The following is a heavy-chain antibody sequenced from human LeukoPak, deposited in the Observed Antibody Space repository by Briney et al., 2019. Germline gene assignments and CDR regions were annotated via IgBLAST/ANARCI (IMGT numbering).Heavy chain of an antibody. J-gene: IGHJ4*02. Sequence: GGSLRLSCAASGFTFSSYGMHWVRQAPGKGLEWVAVISYDGSNKYYADSVKGRFTISRDNSKNTLYLQMNSLRAEDTAVYYCAKGNYYGSGSYFLSPDYFDYWAREPWSPSPQ. CDR1: GFTFSSYG. V-gene: IGHV3-30*18. D-gene: IGHD3-10*01. CDR2: ISYDGSNK. CDR3: AKGNYYGSGSYFLSPDYFDY.